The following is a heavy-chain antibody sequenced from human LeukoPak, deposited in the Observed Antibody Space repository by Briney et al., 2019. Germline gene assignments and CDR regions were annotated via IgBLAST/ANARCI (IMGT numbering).Heavy chain of an antibody. V-gene: IGHV3-30*02. D-gene: IGHD1-26*01. J-gene: IGHJ4*02. CDR3: AKGDVGATTPGTDFDY. Sequence: PGGSLRLSCAASGFTFTNYGMHWVRQAPGKGLEWVAFIRYDGTNKYYADSVKGRFTISRDNSKNTLYLQMNSLRAEDTAVYYCAKGDVGATTPGTDFDYWGQGTLVTVSS. CDR1: GFTFTNYG. CDR2: IRYDGTNK.